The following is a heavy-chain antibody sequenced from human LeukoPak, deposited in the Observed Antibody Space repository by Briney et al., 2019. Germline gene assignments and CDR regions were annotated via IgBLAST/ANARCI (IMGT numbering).Heavy chain of an antibody. D-gene: IGHD3-10*01. CDR3: ARSGSDAFDI. J-gene: IGHJ3*02. CDR2: INHSGST. V-gene: IGHV4-34*01. CDR1: GGSFSGYY. Sequence: SETLSLTCAVYGGSFSGYYWSWIRQPPGKGLEWIGEINHSGSTNYNPSLKSRVTISVDTSKNQFSLKLSSVTAADTAVYYCARSGSDAFDIWGQGTMATVSS.